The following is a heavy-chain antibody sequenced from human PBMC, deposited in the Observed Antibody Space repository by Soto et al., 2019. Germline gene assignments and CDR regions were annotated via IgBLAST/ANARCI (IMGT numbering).Heavy chain of an antibody. CDR2: ISSRSGYI. Sequence: QLVESGGGLVKPGGSLRLSCAASEFDLTNFTMNWVRQAPGKGLDWVSSISSRSGYIYYADSLRGRFTISRDNAKNSLFLLLDSLRVEDTAVYYCARGRAVTTMGDGFDIWGQGTMVTVSA. CDR3: ARGRAVTTMGDGFDI. J-gene: IGHJ3*02. D-gene: IGHD4-17*01. V-gene: IGHV3-21*01. CDR1: EFDLTNFT.